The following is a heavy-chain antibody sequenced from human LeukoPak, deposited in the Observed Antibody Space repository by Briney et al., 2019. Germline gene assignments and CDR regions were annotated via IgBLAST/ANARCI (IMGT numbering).Heavy chain of an antibody. CDR3: ARGGLGLEVLSLFHFDY. J-gene: IGHJ4*02. Sequence: SETLSLTCTVSGGSISSYYWSWIRQPPGKGLEWIGYIYYSGSTNYNPSLKSRVTISVDTSKNQFSLKLSSVTAADTAVYYCARGGLGLEVLSLFHFDYWGQGTLVTVSS. CDR2: IYYSGST. V-gene: IGHV4-59*01. D-gene: IGHD3-16*02. CDR1: GGSISSYY.